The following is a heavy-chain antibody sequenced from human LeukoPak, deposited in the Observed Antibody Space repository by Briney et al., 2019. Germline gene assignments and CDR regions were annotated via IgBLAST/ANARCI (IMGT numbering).Heavy chain of an antibody. Sequence: PGGSLRLSCPASAFTFSSYTMNWVRQAHGKGLEWVSSISSSSYIYYAHSVKGRFTISRDNAKNSLYLQMNSLRAEDTAVYYCARDREGDYIWGSYRPDWFDPWGQGTLVTVSS. D-gene: IGHD3-16*02. CDR1: AFTFSSYT. CDR2: ISSSSYI. J-gene: IGHJ5*02. CDR3: ARDREGDYIWGSYRPDWFDP. V-gene: IGHV3-21*01.